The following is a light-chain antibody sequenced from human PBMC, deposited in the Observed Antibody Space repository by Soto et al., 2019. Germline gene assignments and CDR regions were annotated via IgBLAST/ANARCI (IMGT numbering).Light chain of an antibody. Sequence: EIVLTQSPGTLSLSPGERATLSCRASQSVSSNYLTWYQQKPGQAPRPLIHGTSNRATGIPDRFSGSGSGTDFTLTISRLEPEDFAVYYCQQYGTSPGYTFGQGTELEIK. V-gene: IGKV3-20*01. CDR3: QQYGTSPGYT. CDR1: QSVSSNY. J-gene: IGKJ2*01. CDR2: GTS.